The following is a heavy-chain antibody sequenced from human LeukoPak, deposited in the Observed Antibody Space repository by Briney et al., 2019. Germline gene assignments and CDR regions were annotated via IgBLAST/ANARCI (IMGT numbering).Heavy chain of an antibody. D-gene: IGHD2-21*01. Sequence: SETLSLTCAVYGGSFSGYYWIWIRQPPGKGLEWIGEINHSGSTNYNPSLKSRVTISVDTSKNQFSLKLSSVTAADTAVYYCARGTPGGVDYWGQGTLVTVSS. CDR2: INHSGST. V-gene: IGHV4-34*01. CDR1: GGSFSGYY. J-gene: IGHJ4*02. CDR3: ARGTPGGVDY.